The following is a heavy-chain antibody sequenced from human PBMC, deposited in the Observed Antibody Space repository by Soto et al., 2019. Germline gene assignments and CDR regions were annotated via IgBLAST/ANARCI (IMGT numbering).Heavy chain of an antibody. CDR1: GGSISSSSYY. D-gene: IGHD5-12*01. V-gene: IGHV4-39*01. CDR3: ASPQVVATIGGYGMDV. CDR2: IYYSGST. J-gene: IGHJ6*02. Sequence: SETLSLTCTVSGGSISSSSYYWGWIRQPPGKGLEWIGSIYYSGSTYYNPSLKSRVTISVDTSKNQFSLKLSSVTAADTAVYYCASPQVVATIGGYGMDVWGQGTTVTVSS.